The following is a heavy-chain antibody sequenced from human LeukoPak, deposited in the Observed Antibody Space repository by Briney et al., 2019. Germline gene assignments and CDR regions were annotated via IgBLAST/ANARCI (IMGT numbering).Heavy chain of an antibody. V-gene: IGHV1-8*02. CDR2: MNPNNRNT. CDR3: ARGDYGSETSTTKSGDY. CDR1: GYTFTSYG. J-gene: IGHJ4*02. Sequence: ASVKVSCKASGYTFTSYGISWVRQATGQGLEWMGWMNPNNRNTGYAQKFQGRVTMTRNTSISTAYMELNSLRSEDTAVYYCARGDYGSETSTTKSGDYWGQGTLVTVSS. D-gene: IGHD3-10*01.